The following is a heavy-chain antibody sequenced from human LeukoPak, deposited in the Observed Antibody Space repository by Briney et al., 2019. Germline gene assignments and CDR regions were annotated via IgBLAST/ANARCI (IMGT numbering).Heavy chain of an antibody. V-gene: IGHV3-23*01. CDR1: GFTFSSYA. J-gene: IGHJ4*02. CDR2: ISGSGGTT. CDR3: AKAADSSWFRGLDY. Sequence: PGGSLRLSCAASGFTFSSYAMSWVRQAPGQGLEWVSAISGSGGTTYHADSVKGRFSISRDNSKNTLFLQTTSLRAEDTAIYFCAKAADSSWFRGLDYWGQGTLVTVSS. D-gene: IGHD6-13*01.